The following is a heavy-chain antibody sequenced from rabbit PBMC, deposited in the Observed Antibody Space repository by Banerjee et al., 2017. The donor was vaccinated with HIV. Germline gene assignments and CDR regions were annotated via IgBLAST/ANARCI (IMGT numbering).Heavy chain of an antibody. D-gene: IGHD1-1*01. CDR2: IYAGSSGTT. Sequence: QEQLEESGGGLVKPEGSLTLTCTASGFSFSSYYYMCWVRQAPGKGLEWIACIYAGSSGTTYYASWAKGRFTISKTSSTTVTLRTTSLTAADTAIYFCVRDINTSFKLWGPGTLVTVS. V-gene: IGHV1S45*01. CDR3: VRDINTSFKL. J-gene: IGHJ4*01. CDR1: GFSFSSYYY.